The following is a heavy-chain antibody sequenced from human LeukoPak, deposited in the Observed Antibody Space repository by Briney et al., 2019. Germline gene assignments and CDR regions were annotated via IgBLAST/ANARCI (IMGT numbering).Heavy chain of an antibody. CDR3: TRINYG. D-gene: IGHD3-16*01. V-gene: IGHV3-74*01. Sequence: PGXSLRLSCAASGFTFSSYWMHWVRQAPGKGLIFVSRINSDGLTTSYADSVKGRFTISRDNAKNTLYLQMNSLRVEDTAVYYCTRINYGWGQGTLVTVSS. J-gene: IGHJ4*02. CDR2: INSDGLTT. CDR1: GFTFSSYW.